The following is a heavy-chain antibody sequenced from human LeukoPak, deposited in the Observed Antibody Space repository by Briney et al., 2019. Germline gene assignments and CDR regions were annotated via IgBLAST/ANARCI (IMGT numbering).Heavy chain of an antibody. CDR1: GFTFSSYA. D-gene: IGHD1-1*01. Sequence: PGGSLRLSCAASGFTFSSYAMSWVRQAPGKGLEWVSAISGSGGSTYYADSVKGRFTISRGNSKNTLYLQMNSLRAEDTAVYYCAKGLSRERGAFDIWGQGTMVTVPS. J-gene: IGHJ3*02. CDR2: ISGSGGST. V-gene: IGHV3-23*01. CDR3: AKGLSRERGAFDI.